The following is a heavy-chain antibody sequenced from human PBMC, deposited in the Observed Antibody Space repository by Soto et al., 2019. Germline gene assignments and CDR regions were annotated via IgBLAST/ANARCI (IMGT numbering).Heavy chain of an antibody. J-gene: IGHJ5*01. Sequence: QVQLVQSGAEVKTPGASVKVSCKASGYTFASYDMNWVRQAPGQGLEWMGWMNPNSNNTGYAQKFQGRLPMTRDIALSIAHMELSSLRNEDTAVYYCARSDGYHFNWLDSWGQGTLVTVSA. V-gene: IGHV1-8*01. CDR3: ARSDGYHFNWLDS. CDR1: GYTFASYD. D-gene: IGHD2-21*01. CDR2: MNPNSNNT.